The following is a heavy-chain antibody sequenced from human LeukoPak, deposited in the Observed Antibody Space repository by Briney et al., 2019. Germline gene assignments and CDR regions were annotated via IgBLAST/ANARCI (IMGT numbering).Heavy chain of an antibody. Sequence: GASVKVSCKASGYTFTSYGISWVRQAPGQGLEWMGWISAYNGHTDYAQKVQGRVTMTTDTSTSTAYMELRSLRSDDTAVYYCARVFTISSGWYRSFDYWGQGTLVTVSS. J-gene: IGHJ4*02. CDR1: GYTFTSYG. V-gene: IGHV1-18*01. CDR3: ARVFTISSGWYRSFDY. CDR2: ISAYNGHT. D-gene: IGHD6-19*01.